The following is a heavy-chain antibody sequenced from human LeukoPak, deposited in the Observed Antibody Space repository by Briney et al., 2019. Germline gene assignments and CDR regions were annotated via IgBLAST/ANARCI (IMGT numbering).Heavy chain of an antibody. D-gene: IGHD1-14*01. J-gene: IGHJ5*02. CDR2: IYTGGTT. Sequence: GGSLRLSCVASGLTVSSNYMSWARQAPGKGLEWVSVIYTGGTTYYADSVKGRFTFSRDNSKNTLYLQMDSLRAEDTAVYYCARGFNRGFDPWGQGTLVTVSS. V-gene: IGHV3-53*01. CDR3: ARGFNRGFDP. CDR1: GLTVSSNY.